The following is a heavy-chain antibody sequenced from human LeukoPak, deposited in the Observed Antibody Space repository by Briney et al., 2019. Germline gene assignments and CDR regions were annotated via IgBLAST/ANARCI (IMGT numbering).Heavy chain of an antibody. Sequence: PGRSLRLSCAASGFTFSSYGMHWVRQAPGKGLEWVAHIKQDGSQEYYVDSVKGRFTISRDSAKNSLYLQMNSLRAEDTAAYYCARGVPYDSWSGPHYSDYWGQGTLVTVSS. CDR3: ARGVPYDSWSGPHYSDY. CDR2: IKQDGSQE. D-gene: IGHD3-3*01. V-gene: IGHV3-7*01. J-gene: IGHJ4*02. CDR1: GFTFSSYG.